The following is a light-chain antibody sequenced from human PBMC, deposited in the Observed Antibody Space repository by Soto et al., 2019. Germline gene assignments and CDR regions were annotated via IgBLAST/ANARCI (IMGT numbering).Light chain of an antibody. V-gene: IGKV3-15*01. CDR3: QQYSKWSPWT. Sequence: EIVMTQSPATLAGSPGETVNLSCRASQSLSGNLAWYQQKPGQAPRLLIFRASTRATGVPARFSGRGSKTEVTLTIIGLQSEDFADYYCQQYSKWSPWTFGPGTKVEIK. CDR1: QSLSGN. CDR2: RAS. J-gene: IGKJ1*01.